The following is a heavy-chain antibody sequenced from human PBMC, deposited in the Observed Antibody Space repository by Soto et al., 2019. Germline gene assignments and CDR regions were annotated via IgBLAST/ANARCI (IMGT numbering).Heavy chain of an antibody. V-gene: IGHV3-53*01. D-gene: IGHD5-18*01. CDR3: ARDREPEYSSAIFFDI. CDR1: GLTVSSSY. J-gene: IGHJ4*02. Sequence: GGSLRLSCAASGLTVSSSYMSWVRQAPGKGLQWVSVIYSAGSTYYANSVKGRFTMSRDISTNMVYLQMSSLKDEDTAVYYCARDREPEYSSAIFFDIWGQGALFTVSS. CDR2: IYSAGST.